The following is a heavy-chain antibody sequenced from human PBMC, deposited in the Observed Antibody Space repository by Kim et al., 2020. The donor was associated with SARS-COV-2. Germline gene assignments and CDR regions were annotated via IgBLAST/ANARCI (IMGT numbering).Heavy chain of an antibody. V-gene: IGHV4-39*01. CDR2: IYYSGNT. Sequence: SETLSLTCTVSGVSITSTRYYWGWIRQPPGKGLEWIGHIYYSGNTYYNPSLKSRVTISVDTSKNQFSLNLSSVTAADTAVYYWATYVTATANFDYWGRGTLVTVSS. D-gene: IGHD5-18*01. J-gene: IGHJ4*02. CDR3: ATYVTATANFDY. CDR1: GVSITSTRYY.